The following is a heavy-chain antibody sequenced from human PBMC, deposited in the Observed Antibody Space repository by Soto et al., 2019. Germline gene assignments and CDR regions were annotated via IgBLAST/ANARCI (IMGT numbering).Heavy chain of an antibody. Sequence: GSRSLSVAAAGFTLSSYWISWVRQAPGKGLEWVANIKQDGSEKYYVDYVKGRFTISRDNAKNSLYLQMNRLRAEDTAVYYCARGGEAERIRPHYYYGMDVWGQGTTVTGSS. V-gene: IGHV3-7*01. CDR3: ARGGEAERIRPHYYYGMDV. CDR1: GFTLSSYW. CDR2: IKQDGSEK. J-gene: IGHJ6*02. D-gene: IGHD1-1*01.